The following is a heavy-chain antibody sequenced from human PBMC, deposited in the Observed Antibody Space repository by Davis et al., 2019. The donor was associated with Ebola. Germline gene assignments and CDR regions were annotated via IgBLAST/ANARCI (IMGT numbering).Heavy chain of an antibody. Sequence: PGGSLRLSCAASGFTFSGSAMHWVRQASGKGLEWVGRIRSNANSYATAYAASVKGRFTISRDDSKNTAYLQMNSRKTEDTAVYYCTRHVGYCSSTSCYTKAFDIWGQGTMVTVSS. CDR2: IRSNANSYAT. V-gene: IGHV3-73*01. D-gene: IGHD2-2*02. J-gene: IGHJ3*02. CDR3: TRHVGYCSSTSCYTKAFDI. CDR1: GFTFSGSA.